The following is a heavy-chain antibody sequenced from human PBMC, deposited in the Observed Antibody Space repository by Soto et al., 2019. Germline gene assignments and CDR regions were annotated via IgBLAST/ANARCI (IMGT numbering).Heavy chain of an antibody. CDR3: ARAGYSGYAGFDP. CDR1: GGTFTSYG. V-gene: IGHV1-18*01. J-gene: IGHJ5*02. D-gene: IGHD5-12*01. Sequence: ASVKVSCKASGGTFTSYGISWVRQAPGQGLEWMGWISAYNGNTNYAQKLQGRVTMTTDTSTSTAYMELRSLRSDDTAVYYCARAGYSGYAGFDPWAREPWSPSPQ. CDR2: ISAYNGNT.